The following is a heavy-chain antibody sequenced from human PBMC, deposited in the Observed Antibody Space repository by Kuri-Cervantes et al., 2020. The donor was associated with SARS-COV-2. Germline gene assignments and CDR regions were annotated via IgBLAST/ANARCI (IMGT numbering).Heavy chain of an antibody. V-gene: IGHV3-48*01. J-gene: IGHJ4*02. D-gene: IGHD5-12*01. CDR3: VRVGAYSGYDFDS. CDR2: ISSSSSTI. Sequence: GGSLRLSCTASGFTFGDYAMSWVRQAPGKGLEWVSYISSSSSTIYYIDSVKGRFTISRDNAKNSLYLQMNSLRAEDTAVYYCVRVGAYSGYDFDSWGQGTLVTVSS. CDR1: GFTFGDYA.